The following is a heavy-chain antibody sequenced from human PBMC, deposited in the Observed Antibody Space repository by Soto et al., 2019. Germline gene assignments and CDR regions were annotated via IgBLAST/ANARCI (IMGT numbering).Heavy chain of an antibody. CDR2: IIPILGTA. CDR3: ARIWFGELSPYYYYGMDV. CDR1: GGTFSSYA. V-gene: IGHV1-69*12. D-gene: IGHD3-10*01. Sequence: QVQLVQSGAEVKKPGFSVKVSCKASGGTFSSYAISWVRQAPGQGLEWMGGIIPILGTANYAQKFQGRVTITADESTSTAYRELSSLRSEDTAVHYCARIWFGELSPYYYYGMDVWGQGTTVTVSS. J-gene: IGHJ6*02.